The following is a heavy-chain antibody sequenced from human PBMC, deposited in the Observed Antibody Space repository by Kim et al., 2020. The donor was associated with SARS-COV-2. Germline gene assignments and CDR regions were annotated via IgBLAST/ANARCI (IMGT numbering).Heavy chain of an antibody. V-gene: IGHV4-39*01. CDR3: ARLHWIAARPTIDY. D-gene: IGHD6-6*01. Sequence: SETLSLTCTVSGGSISSSSYYWGWIRQPPGKGLEWIGSIYYSGSTYYNPSLKSRVTISVDTSKNQFSLKLSSVTAADTAVYYCARLHWIAARPTIDYWGQGTLVTVSS. CDR2: IYYSGST. J-gene: IGHJ4*02. CDR1: GGSISSSSYY.